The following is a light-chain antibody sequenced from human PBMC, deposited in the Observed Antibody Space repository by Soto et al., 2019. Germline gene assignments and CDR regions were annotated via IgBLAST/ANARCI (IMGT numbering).Light chain of an antibody. V-gene: IGLV2-23*02. J-gene: IGLJ1*01. CDR1: SGDIGTYNL. CDR3: CSFAGSGTGV. CDR2: EVN. Sequence: QSALTQHASVSGSPGQSIAISCTGTSGDIGTYNLVSWYQQHPGKAPKLMISEVNKRPSGVSDRFSGSKSGDTASLTISGLRTEDEADYYCCSFAGSGTGVFGTGTKVTVL.